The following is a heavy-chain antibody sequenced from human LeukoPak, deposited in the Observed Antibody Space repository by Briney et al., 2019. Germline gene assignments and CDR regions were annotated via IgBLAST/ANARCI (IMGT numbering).Heavy chain of an antibody. CDR1: GYTFTGYY. Sequence: GASVKVSCKASGYTFTGYYMHWVRQAPGQGLEWMGWINPNSGGTNYAQKFQGRVTMTRDTSISTAYMELSRLRSDDTAVYHCARERRITMIVVVSNWFDPWGQGTLVTVSS. CDR2: INPNSGGT. CDR3: ARERRITMIVVVSNWFDP. D-gene: IGHD3-22*01. V-gene: IGHV1-2*02. J-gene: IGHJ5*02.